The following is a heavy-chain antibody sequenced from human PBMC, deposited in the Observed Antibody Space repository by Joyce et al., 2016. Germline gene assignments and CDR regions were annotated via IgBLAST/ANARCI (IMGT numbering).Heavy chain of an antibody. Sequence: QVQLVESGGGVVQPGRSLRRSCAASGFTFSSYALHWVRQAPGKGLDWVAVISYDETSQYYADSVKGRFTISRDNSKNSLSLQMNSLRGDDTGVYYCARAWELHGSVDYWGQGTLVTVSS. D-gene: IGHD1-26*01. CDR1: GFTFSSYA. J-gene: IGHJ4*02. V-gene: IGHV3-30-3*01. CDR2: ISYDETSQ. CDR3: ARAWELHGSVDY.